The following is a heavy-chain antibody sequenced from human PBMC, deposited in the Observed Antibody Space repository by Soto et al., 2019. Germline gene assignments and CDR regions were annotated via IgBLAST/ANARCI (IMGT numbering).Heavy chain of an antibody. V-gene: IGHV3-48*01. CDR2: ISSSSSTI. J-gene: IGHJ4*02. Sequence: GGSLRLSCAASGFTFSSYSMNWVRQAPGKGLEWVSYISSSSSTIYYADSVKGRFTISRDNAKNSLYLQMNSLRAEDTAVYYCARDELESLRPLDYWGQGTLVTVSS. CDR1: GFTFSSYS. D-gene: IGHD3-3*01. CDR3: ARDELESLRPLDY.